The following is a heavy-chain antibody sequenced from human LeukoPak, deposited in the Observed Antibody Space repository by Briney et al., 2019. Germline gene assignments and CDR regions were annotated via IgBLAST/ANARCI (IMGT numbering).Heavy chain of an antibody. J-gene: IGHJ4*02. CDR2: ISSSSSYI. V-gene: IGHV3-21*01. Sequence: GGSLRLSCAASGFTFNSYTMNWVRQAPGKRLEWVSSISSSSSYIYYSDSVKGRFTISRDNAKNSLYLQMNSLRAEDTAVYYCARGRGANGVPGGYWGQGTLVTVSS. CDR1: GFTFNSYT. CDR3: ARGRGANGVPGGY. D-gene: IGHD2-8*01.